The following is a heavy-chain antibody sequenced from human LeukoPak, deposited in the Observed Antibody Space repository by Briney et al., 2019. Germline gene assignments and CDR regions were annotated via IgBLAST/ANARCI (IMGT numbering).Heavy chain of an antibody. Sequence: ASVKVSCKASGYTLTSYGISWVRLAPGQGLEWMGWISGYNGNTNYAQKLQGRVTMTTDTSTSTAYMELRSLRSDDTAVYYCARDRPTAMESSFYFYGMDVWGQGTTVTVSS. D-gene: IGHD5-18*01. CDR1: GYTLTSYG. CDR2: ISGYNGNT. J-gene: IGHJ6*02. V-gene: IGHV1-18*01. CDR3: ARDRPTAMESSFYFYGMDV.